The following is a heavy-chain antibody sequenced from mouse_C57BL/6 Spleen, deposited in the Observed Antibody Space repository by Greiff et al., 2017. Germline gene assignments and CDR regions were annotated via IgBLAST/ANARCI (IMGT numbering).Heavy chain of an antibody. CDR3: ARHADGPPWFAY. Sequence: EVKLQQSGGDLVKPGGSLKLSCAASGFTFSSYGMSWVRQTPDKRLEWVATISSGGSYTYYPESVKGRFTITRDNAKNTLYLQMSSLKSEDTAMYYCARHADGPPWFAYWGQGTLVTVAA. CDR1: GFTFSSYG. D-gene: IGHD2-3*01. V-gene: IGHV5-6*01. J-gene: IGHJ3*01. CDR2: ISSGGSYT.